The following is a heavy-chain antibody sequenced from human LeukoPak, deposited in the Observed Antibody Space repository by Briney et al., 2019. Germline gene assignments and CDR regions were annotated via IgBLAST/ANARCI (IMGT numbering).Heavy chain of an antibody. CDR1: GFTFSSYA. CDR2: ISGSGDST. CDR3: ARVKVWGTMVRGAHYYYYGMDV. J-gene: IGHJ6*02. Sequence: PGGSLRLSCAAFGFTFSSYAMSWVRQAPEKGLEWVSAISGSGDSTNYADSVKGRFTISRDNSKNTLYLQMNSLRAEDTAVYYCARVKVWGTMVRGAHYYYYGMDVWGQGTTVTVSS. V-gene: IGHV3-23*01. D-gene: IGHD3-10*01.